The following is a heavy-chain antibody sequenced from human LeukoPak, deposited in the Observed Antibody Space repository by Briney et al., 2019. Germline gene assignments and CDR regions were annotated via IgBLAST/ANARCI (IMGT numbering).Heavy chain of an antibody. CDR2: ISYDGSNK. J-gene: IGHJ6*02. CDR1: GFTFSSYA. Sequence: PGRSLRLSCAASGFTFSSYAMHWVRQAPGKGLEWVAVISYDGSNKYYADSVKGRFTISRDNSKNTLYLQMNSLRAEDTAVYYCVLPYCDSWSGRANYGMDVWGQGTTVTVSS. D-gene: IGHD3-3*01. CDR3: VLPYCDSWSGRANYGMDV. V-gene: IGHV3-30-3*01.